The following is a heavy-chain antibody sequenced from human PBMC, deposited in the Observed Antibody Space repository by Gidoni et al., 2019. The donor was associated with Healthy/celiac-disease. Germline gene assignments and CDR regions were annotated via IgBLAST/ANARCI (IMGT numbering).Heavy chain of an antibody. Sequence: QVQLQESGPGLVKPSETLSLTCTVSGGSISSYYWSWIRQPPGKGLEWIGYIYYSGSTNYNPSLKSRVTISVDTSKNQFSLKLSSVTAADTAVYYCARLPKGWSSGSYYNKPFDYWGQGTLVTVSS. CDR2: IYYSGST. CDR3: ARLPKGWSSGSYYNKPFDY. V-gene: IGHV4-59*08. J-gene: IGHJ4*02. D-gene: IGHD3-10*01. CDR1: GGSISSYY.